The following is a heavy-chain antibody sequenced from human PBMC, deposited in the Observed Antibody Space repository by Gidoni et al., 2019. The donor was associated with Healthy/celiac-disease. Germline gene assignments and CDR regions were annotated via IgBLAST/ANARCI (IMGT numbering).Heavy chain of an antibody. CDR2: ISSNGGST. Sequence: EVQLVESGGGLVQPGGSLRLSGSASGFTFSSYAMHWVRQAPGKGLEYVSAISSNGGSTYYADSVKGRFTISRDNSKNTLYLQMSSLRAEDTAVYYCVKDRGIGVVVVAAARAFDYWGQGTLVTVSS. J-gene: IGHJ4*02. CDR1: GFTFSSYA. V-gene: IGHV3-64D*06. D-gene: IGHD2-15*01. CDR3: VKDRGIGVVVVAAARAFDY.